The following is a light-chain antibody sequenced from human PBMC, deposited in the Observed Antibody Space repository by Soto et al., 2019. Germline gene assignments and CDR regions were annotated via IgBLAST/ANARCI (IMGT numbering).Light chain of an antibody. CDR2: EVS. CDR3: SSYAGSNLWV. J-gene: IGLJ3*02. V-gene: IGLV2-8*01. CDR1: SSDVGNYKY. Sequence: QSALTQSPSASGSPGQSVTISCTGTSSDVGNYKYVSWYQQHPGKAPKLMIYEVSKRPSGVPDRFSVSKSGTTASLTVSGLQVEDEADYYCSSYAGSNLWVFGGGTKVTVL.